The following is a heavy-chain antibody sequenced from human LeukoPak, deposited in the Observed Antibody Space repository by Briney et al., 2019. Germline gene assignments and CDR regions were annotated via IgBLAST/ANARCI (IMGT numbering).Heavy chain of an antibody. CDR3: AREHSGSQQRLDAFDI. Sequence: GGSLRLSCAASGFTFRSYSMNWVRQAPGKGLEWVSSINSDSRYIYYADSLRGRFTVSRDNAKNSLYLQMSSLRAEDTAVYYCAREHSGSQQRLDAFDIWGQGTLVTVSS. J-gene: IGHJ3*02. CDR2: INSDSRYI. CDR1: GFTFRSYS. D-gene: IGHD1-26*01. V-gene: IGHV3-21*01.